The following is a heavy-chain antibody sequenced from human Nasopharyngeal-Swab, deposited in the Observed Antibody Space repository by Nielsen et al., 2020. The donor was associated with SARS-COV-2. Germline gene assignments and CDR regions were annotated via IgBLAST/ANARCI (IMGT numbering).Heavy chain of an antibody. Sequence: GESLKISCAASGFTFSSYWMHWVRQAPGKGLVWVSRINSDGSSTSYADSVKGRFTISRDNAKNTLYLQMNSLRAEDTDVYYCAKGRPPAVAGHFPLDYWGQGTLVTVSS. J-gene: IGHJ4*02. CDR3: AKGRPPAVAGHFPLDY. CDR1: GFTFSSYW. V-gene: IGHV3-74*01. D-gene: IGHD6-19*01. CDR2: INSDGSST.